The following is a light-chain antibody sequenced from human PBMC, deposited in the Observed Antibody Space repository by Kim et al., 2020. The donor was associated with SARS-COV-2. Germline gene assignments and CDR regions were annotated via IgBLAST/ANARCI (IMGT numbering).Light chain of an antibody. CDR1: QSVSAW. CDR2: RTS. J-gene: IGKJ4*01. Sequence: STLSASVGDRVTITCRVSQSVSAWLSWYQQKPGKAPSLLIYRTSTLQDGVPSRFSGRGSGTEFTLTISGLQPDDFATYYCQHFNSFGGGTKVDIK. CDR3: QHFNS. V-gene: IGKV1-5*03.